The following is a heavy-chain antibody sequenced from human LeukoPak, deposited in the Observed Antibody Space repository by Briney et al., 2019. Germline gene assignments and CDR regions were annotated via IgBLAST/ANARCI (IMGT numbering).Heavy chain of an antibody. D-gene: IGHD3-22*01. V-gene: IGHV4-30-4*01. Sequence: PSETLSLTCTVSGGSISGVDYYWNWIRQPPGRGLEWIGFISYSGSTYYIPSLRSRVSISAETSKNQFSLRLSSVTATDTAVYYCVRGHSSGHGAYFDYWGQGTLATVS. CDR3: VRGHSSGHGAYFDY. CDR1: GGSISGVDYY. J-gene: IGHJ4*02. CDR2: ISYSGST.